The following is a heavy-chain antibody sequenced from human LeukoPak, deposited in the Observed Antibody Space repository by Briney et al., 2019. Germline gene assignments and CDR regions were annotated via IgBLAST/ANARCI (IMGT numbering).Heavy chain of an antibody. V-gene: IGHV4-34*01. CDR3: ARDGYSIGRAFDP. J-gene: IGHJ5*02. CDR1: GGSFSAYY. Sequence: PSETLSLTCSVYGGSFSAYYWVWIRRSPEMGLQWIGEVSHSGGTNYNPSLRSRLTLSVDTSKHQFSLQLASVTAADSGIYYCARDGYSIGRAFDPWGQGTLVTVSS. D-gene: IGHD5-18*01. CDR2: VSHSGGT.